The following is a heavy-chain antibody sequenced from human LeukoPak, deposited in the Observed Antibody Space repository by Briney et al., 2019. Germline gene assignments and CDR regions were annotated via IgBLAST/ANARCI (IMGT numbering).Heavy chain of an antibody. Sequence: PSETLSLTCTVSGGSISSYYWSWIRQPPGKGLEWIGSIYYSGSTYYNPSLKSRVTISVDTSKNQFSLKLSSVTAADTAVYYCARFRVGDYVWGSYRYEVGAFDIWGQGTMVTVSS. D-gene: IGHD3-16*02. CDR3: ARFRVGDYVWGSYRYEVGAFDI. CDR1: GGSISSYY. J-gene: IGHJ3*02. V-gene: IGHV4-59*05. CDR2: IYYSGST.